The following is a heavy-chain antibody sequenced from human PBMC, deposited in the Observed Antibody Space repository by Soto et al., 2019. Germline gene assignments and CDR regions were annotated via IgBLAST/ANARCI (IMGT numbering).Heavy chain of an antibody. CDR1: GFTVSSNY. Sequence: GGSLRLSCAVSGFTVSSNYMIWVRQAPGKGMEWVSVMYSGGSKYYADSVKGRFSISRDNSKNTLYLQMSSLRAEDTAVYYCARDQGCSGGTCQNWFDPWGQGTLVTVSS. CDR2: MYSGGSK. V-gene: IGHV3-53*01. J-gene: IGHJ5*02. CDR3: ARDQGCSGGTCQNWFDP. D-gene: IGHD2-15*01.